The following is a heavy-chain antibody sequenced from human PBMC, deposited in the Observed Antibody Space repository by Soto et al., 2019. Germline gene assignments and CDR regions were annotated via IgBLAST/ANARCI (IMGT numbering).Heavy chain of an antibody. Sequence: PGGSLRLSCAASGFTFSNYALHWVRQAPGKGLEWVSVISYDGNNKYFAASVKGRFTLSRDNSKNTLYLQMNSLRPEDTAVYYCARALYCTSTSCYIAVSVLGMDVWGQGTTVTVSS. CDR1: GFTFSNYA. CDR3: ARALYCTSTSCYIAVSVLGMDV. CDR2: ISYDGNNK. V-gene: IGHV3-30-3*01. D-gene: IGHD2-2*02. J-gene: IGHJ6*02.